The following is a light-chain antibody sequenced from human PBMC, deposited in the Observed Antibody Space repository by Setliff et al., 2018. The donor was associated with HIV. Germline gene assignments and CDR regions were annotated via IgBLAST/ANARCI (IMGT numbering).Light chain of an antibody. CDR3: CSYAGSYTYV. J-gene: IGLJ1*01. Sequence: QSALTQPRSMSGSPGQSVTISCTGTSSDVDAYDYVSWYQHHPGKAPKLLTYDVSERPSGVPDRFSGSKSGNTASLTISGLQAEDEADYYCCSYAGSYTYVFGTGTKVTVL. CDR2: DVS. V-gene: IGLV2-11*01. CDR1: SSDVDAYDY.